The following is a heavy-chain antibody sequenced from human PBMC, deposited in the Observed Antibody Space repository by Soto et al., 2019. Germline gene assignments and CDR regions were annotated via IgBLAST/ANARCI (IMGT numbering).Heavy chain of an antibody. J-gene: IGHJ4*02. CDR3: ARDKSTIPSAFDY. Sequence: QVQLVQSGAEVKKPGASVKVSCKASGYTFTSYGISWVRQAPGQGLEWMGWISAYNGNTNYAQKLQGRVTITTDTATSTDYIDLRSLISDDTAVYYCARDKSTIPSAFDYWGQGTLVTVSS. D-gene: IGHD1-1*01. CDR2: ISAYNGNT. V-gene: IGHV1-18*01. CDR1: GYTFTSYG.